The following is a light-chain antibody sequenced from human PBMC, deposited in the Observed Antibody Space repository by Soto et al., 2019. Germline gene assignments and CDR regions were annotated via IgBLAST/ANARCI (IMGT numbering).Light chain of an antibody. CDR1: SSDVGTYDL. J-gene: IGLJ3*02. CDR2: EAT. CDR3: CSFAGSNSWV. V-gene: IGLV2-23*01. Sequence: QSALTQPASVSGSPGQSITISCTGTSSDVGTYDLVSWYQHHPGAAPKLIIYEATRRPSGISNRFSGSKAGNTASLTISGLQAEDEADYYFCSFAGSNSWVFGGGTKLTVL.